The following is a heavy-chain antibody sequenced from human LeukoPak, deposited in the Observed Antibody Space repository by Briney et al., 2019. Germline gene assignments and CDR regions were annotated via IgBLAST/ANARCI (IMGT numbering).Heavy chain of an antibody. V-gene: IGHV3-30*04. CDR3: AKDIFARGGY. CDR1: GFTFSSYA. J-gene: IGHJ4*02. Sequence: GRSLRLSCAASGFTFSSYAMHWVRQAPGKGLEWVAVISYDGSNKYYADSVKGRFTISRDNSKNTLYLQMNSLRAEDTAVYYCAKDIFARGGYWGQGTLVTVSS. D-gene: IGHD3-10*01. CDR2: ISYDGSNK.